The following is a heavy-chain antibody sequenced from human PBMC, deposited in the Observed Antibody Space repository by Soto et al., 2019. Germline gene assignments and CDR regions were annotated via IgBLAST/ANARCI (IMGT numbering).Heavy chain of an antibody. CDR1: GYTFTSYG. Sequence: ALVKVSCKASGYTFTSYGISWVRQAPGQGLEWMGWISAYNGNTNYAQKLQGRVTMTTDTSTSTAYMELRSLRSDDTAVYYCARDLLPYYHGSGNPSPFDYWGQGTLVTVSS. V-gene: IGHV1-18*01. CDR3: ARDLLPYYHGSGNPSPFDY. CDR2: ISAYNGNT. D-gene: IGHD3-10*01. J-gene: IGHJ4*02.